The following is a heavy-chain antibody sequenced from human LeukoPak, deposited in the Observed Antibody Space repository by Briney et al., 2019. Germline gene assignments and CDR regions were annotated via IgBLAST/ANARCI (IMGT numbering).Heavy chain of an antibody. D-gene: IGHD3-3*01. Sequence: GGPLRLSCAASGFTVSSNYMSWVRQAPGKGLEWVSGISGSGGSTYYADSVKGRFTISRDNSKNTLYLQMNSLRAEDTAIYYCAKVYDFWSGYYRYFDYWGQGTLVTVSS. CDR1: GFTVSSNY. V-gene: IGHV3-23*01. J-gene: IGHJ4*02. CDR2: ISGSGGST. CDR3: AKVYDFWSGYYRYFDY.